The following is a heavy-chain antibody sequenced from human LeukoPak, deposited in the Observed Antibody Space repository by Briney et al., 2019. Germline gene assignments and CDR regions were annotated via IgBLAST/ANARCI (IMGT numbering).Heavy chain of an antibody. V-gene: IGHV3-30-3*01. Sequence: GGSLRLSCAASGFTFSSYAMHWVRQAPGKGLEWVAVISYDGSNKYYADSVKGRFTISRDNSKNTLYLQMNSLRAEDTAVYYCARHDIVGTDAFDTWGQGTMVTVSS. CDR2: ISYDGSNK. D-gene: IGHD2-15*01. CDR1: GFTFSSYA. CDR3: ARHDIVGTDAFDT. J-gene: IGHJ3*02.